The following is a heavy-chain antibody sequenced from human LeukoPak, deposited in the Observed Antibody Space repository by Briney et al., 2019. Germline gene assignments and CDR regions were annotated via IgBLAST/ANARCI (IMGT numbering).Heavy chain of an antibody. CDR3: ARGDGYSYGYGYYFDY. V-gene: IGHV4-30-2*01. J-gene: IGHJ4*02. CDR2: IYHSGST. Sequence: KASQTLSLTCAVSGGSISSGGYSWSWIRQPPGKGLEWIGYIYHSGSTYYNPSLKSRVTISVDRSKNQFSLKLSSVTAADTAVYYCARGDGYSYGYGYYFDYWGQGTLVTVSS. D-gene: IGHD5-18*01. CDR1: GGSISSGGYS.